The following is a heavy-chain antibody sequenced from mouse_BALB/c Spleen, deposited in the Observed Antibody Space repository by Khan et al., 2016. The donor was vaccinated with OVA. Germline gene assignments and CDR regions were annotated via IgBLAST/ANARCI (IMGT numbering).Heavy chain of an antibody. CDR1: GFTFSTYA. J-gene: IGHJ3*01. CDR3: SRSPYGNVAY. Sequence: EVQLVESGGALVKPGGSLKLSCAASGFTFSTYAMSWVRQTPEKRLVWVATINSDGDYTYYPDSVTGRFTISRDNAKNTLYLQMSSLRSEDTAMFYYSRSPYGNVAYWGKGTLGAVSA. V-gene: IGHV5-9-3*01. CDR2: INSDGDYT. D-gene: IGHD2-1*01.